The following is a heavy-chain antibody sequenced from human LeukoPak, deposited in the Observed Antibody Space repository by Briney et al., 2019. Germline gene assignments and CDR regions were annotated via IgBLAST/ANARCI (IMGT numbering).Heavy chain of an antibody. D-gene: IGHD3-10*01. Sequence: PSETLSLTCTVSGGSISSSSYYWGWIRQPPGKGLEWIGSIYYSGSTFYNPSLTSRVTISVDTSKNQFSLKLSSVTATDAAVYYCAKTQTRVVWGKGTTVTVSS. CDR1: GGSISSSSYY. V-gene: IGHV4-39*01. CDR2: IYYSGST. J-gene: IGHJ6*03. CDR3: AKTQTRVV.